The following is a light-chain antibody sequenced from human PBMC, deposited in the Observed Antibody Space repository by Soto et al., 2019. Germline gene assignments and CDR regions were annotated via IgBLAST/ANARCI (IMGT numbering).Light chain of an antibody. CDR1: TSDVGLYNY. Sequence: QSALTQPASVSGSPGQSITISCTGTTSDVGLYNYVSWYQQHPGKAPKLMISEVSNRPSGVPDRFSGSKSGNTASLTVSGLQAEDEADYYCSSYAGSNRLVFGGGTKLTVL. CDR3: SSYAGSNRLV. J-gene: IGLJ2*01. CDR2: EVS. V-gene: IGLV2-8*01.